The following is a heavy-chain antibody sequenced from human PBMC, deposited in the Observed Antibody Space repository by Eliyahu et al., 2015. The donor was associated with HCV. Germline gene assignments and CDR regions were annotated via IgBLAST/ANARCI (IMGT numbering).Heavy chain of an antibody. CDR3: ARGLSEHIVGATTDRAKRSRNFDY. V-gene: IGHV4-34*01. CDR1: GXSFSGYY. J-gene: IGHJ4*02. CDR2: INHXGSX. D-gene: IGHD1-26*01. Sequence: QVQLQQWGAGLLKPSXXLSLTCAVYGXSFSGYYXXWIXQPPGKGLEWIGEINHXGSXNYNPSLKSRVTISVDTSKNQFSLKLSSVTAADTAVYYCARGLSEHIVGATTDRAKRSRNFDYWGQGTLVTVSS.